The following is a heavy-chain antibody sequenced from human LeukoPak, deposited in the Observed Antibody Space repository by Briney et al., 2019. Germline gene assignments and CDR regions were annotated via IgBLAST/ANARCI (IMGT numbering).Heavy chain of an antibody. Sequence: QPGGSLRLSCAASGFTFDIYGMNWIRQAPGKGLEWVSHISSGSSPKCYADSVRGRFTISRDNARKSLYLQMNSLRVEDTAVYYCARGDDGAYWGQGTLVTVSS. CDR3: ARGDDGAY. D-gene: IGHD3-16*01. CDR1: GFTFDIYG. V-gene: IGHV3-48*04. CDR2: ISSGSSPK. J-gene: IGHJ4*02.